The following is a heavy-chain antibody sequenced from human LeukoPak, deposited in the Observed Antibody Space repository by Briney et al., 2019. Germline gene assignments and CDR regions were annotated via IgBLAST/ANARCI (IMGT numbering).Heavy chain of an antibody. CDR2: IYTSGST. CDR3: AREGPAGEYYFDY. J-gene: IGHJ4*02. V-gene: IGHV4-4*07. Sequence: PSETLSLTCTVSGVSISSYYWSWIRQPAGKGLEWIGRIYTSGSTNYNPSLKSRVTISVDKSKNQFSLKLSSVTAADTAVYYCAREGPAGEYYFDYWGQGTLVTVSS. D-gene: IGHD7-27*01. CDR1: GVSISSYY.